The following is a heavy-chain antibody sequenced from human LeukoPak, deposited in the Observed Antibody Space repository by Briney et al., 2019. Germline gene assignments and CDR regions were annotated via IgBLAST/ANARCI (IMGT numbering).Heavy chain of an antibody. Sequence: GASVKVSCKASGGTFSSYAISWVRQAPGQGLEWMGGIIPIFGTANYAQKFQGRVTITTDESTSTAYMDLRSLRSEDTAVFFCAREQRGGLSGNLGGLFASYYTYYYMDVWGRGTTVTVS. CDR1: GGTFSSYA. CDR3: AREQRGGLSGNLGGLFASYYTYYYMDV. J-gene: IGHJ6*03. D-gene: IGHD1-26*01. CDR2: IIPIFGTA. V-gene: IGHV1-69*05.